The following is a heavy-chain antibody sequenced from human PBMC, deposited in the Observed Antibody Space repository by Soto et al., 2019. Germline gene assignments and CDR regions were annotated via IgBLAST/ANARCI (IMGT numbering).Heavy chain of an antibody. CDR2: IYYSGST. J-gene: IGHJ3*02. Sequence: PSETLSLTCTVSGGSISSYYWSWIRQPPGKGLEWIGYIYYSGSTNYNPSLKSRVTISVDTSKNQFSLKLSSVTAADTAVYYCARASLLRYFDWLLFGAFDIWGQGTMVTVSS. CDR3: ARASLLRYFDWLLFGAFDI. V-gene: IGHV4-59*01. D-gene: IGHD3-9*01. CDR1: GGSISSYY.